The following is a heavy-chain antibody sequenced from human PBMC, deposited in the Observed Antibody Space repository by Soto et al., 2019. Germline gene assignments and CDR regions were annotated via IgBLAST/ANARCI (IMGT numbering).Heavy chain of an antibody. D-gene: IGHD3-10*01. CDR1: GFTFSSYG. CDR2: IWYDGSNK. CDR3: ARDQEDYGSGSYAFDI. Sequence: QVQLVESGGGVVQPGRSLRLSCAASGFTFSSYGMHWVRQAPGKGLEWVAVIWYDGSNKYYADSVKGRFTISRDNSKNTLYLQMNRLRAEDTAVYYCARDQEDYGSGSYAFDIWGQGTMVTVSS. V-gene: IGHV3-33*01. J-gene: IGHJ3*02.